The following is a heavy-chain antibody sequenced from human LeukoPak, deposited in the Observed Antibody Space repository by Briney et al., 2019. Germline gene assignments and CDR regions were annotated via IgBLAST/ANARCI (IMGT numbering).Heavy chain of an antibody. D-gene: IGHD6-19*01. J-gene: IGHJ4*02. CDR3: ARAGFVPGLVPFYY. CDR1: GFTFSDHY. Sequence: GSLRLSCAASGFTFSDHYMDWVRQAPGKGLEWVSSISSSSSYIYYADSVKGRFTISRDNAKNSLYLQMNSLRAEDTAVYYCARAGFVPGLVPFYYWGQGTLVTVSS. CDR2: ISSSSSYI. V-gene: IGHV3-21*01.